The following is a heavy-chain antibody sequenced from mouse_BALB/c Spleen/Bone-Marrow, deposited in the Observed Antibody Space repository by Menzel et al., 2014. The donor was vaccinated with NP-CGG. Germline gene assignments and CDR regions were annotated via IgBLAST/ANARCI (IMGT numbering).Heavy chain of an antibody. D-gene: IGHD5-1-1*01. CDR2: INPYNDGT. J-gene: IGHJ4*01. CDR3: ARWRYPYAMDY. V-gene: IGHV1-14*01. CDR1: GYTFTSYV. Sequence: VQLQQSGPELVKPGASVKMSCKASGYTFTSYVMHWVKQKPGQGPEWIGYINPYNDGTKYNEKFKGKATLTSDKSSSTAYMELSSLTSEDSAVYYCARWRYPYAMDYWGQGTSVTGSS.